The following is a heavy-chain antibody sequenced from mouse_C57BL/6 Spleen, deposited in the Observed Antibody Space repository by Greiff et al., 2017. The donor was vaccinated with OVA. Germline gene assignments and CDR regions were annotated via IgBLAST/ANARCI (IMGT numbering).Heavy chain of an antibody. CDR2: ISYDGSN. J-gene: IGHJ2*01. V-gene: IGHV3-6*01. CDR3: AREDDYSDY. Sequence: EVQLQQSGPGLVKPSQSLSLTCSVTGYSITSGYYWNWIRQFPGNKLEWMGYISYDGSNNYNPSLKNRISITRDTSKNQFFLKLNSVTTEDTATYYCAREDDYSDYWGQGTTLTVSS. CDR1: GYSITSGYY. D-gene: IGHD2-3*01.